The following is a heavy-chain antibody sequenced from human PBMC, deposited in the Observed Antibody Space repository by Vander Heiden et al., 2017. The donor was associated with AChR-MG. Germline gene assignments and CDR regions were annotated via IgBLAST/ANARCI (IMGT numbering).Heavy chain of an antibody. CDR3: ARAGQGYYMDV. Sequence: EVQLLESGGGLVQPGRSLRLSCASSGFIFNSDAVSWVRQAPGKGLEWVSSVNPSGASTSYADSVRGRFTISRDKLKNTVNLVMTSLRVEDTAVYYCARAGQGYYMDVWGRGTTVAVSS. V-gene: IGHV3-23*01. J-gene: IGHJ6*03. CDR2: VNPSGAST. D-gene: IGHD2-15*01. CDR1: GFIFNSDA.